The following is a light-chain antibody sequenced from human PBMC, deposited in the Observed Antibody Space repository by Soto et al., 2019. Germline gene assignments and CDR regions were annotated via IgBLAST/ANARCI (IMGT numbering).Light chain of an antibody. Sequence: DIQMTQSPSSLSASVGDGVTITCRTSQTISSYLNWYQQKPGKAPKLLIFAASSRQSGVPSRFSGSGSGTDFPLTISSLQPEDFATYYCQQTYSTPPTFGQGTKVDIK. CDR1: QTISSY. CDR2: AAS. J-gene: IGKJ1*01. CDR3: QQTYSTPPT. V-gene: IGKV1-39*01.